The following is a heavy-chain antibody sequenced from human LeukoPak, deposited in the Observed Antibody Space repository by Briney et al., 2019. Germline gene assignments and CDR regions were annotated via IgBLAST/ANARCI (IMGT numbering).Heavy chain of an antibody. Sequence: GGSLRLSCAASGFSFSDYEMNWVRQAPGKGLEWVSYIDIGGTPIYYADSVKGRLTISRDDAKNSVFLQMNSLRAEDTAVYYCARESRDCDSTTNDAFDIWGQGTMVTVSS. CDR1: GFSFSDYE. J-gene: IGHJ3*02. V-gene: IGHV3-48*03. CDR2: IDIGGTPI. CDR3: ARESRDCDSTTNDAFDI. D-gene: IGHD3-22*01.